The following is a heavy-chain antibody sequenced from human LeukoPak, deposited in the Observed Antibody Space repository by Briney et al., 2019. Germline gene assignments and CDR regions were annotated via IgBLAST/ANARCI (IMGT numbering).Heavy chain of an antibody. V-gene: IGHV4-31*03. CDR3: ARGGPTPFDY. CDR1: GGSISSGGYY. Sequence: NASQTLSLTCTVSGGSISSGGYYWSWIRQHPGKGLEWIGYIYYSGNTYYNPSLKSRFTISVDTSKNQFSLKLSSVTAADTAVYYCARGGPTPFDYWGQGTLVTVSS. CDR2: IYYSGNT. J-gene: IGHJ4*02.